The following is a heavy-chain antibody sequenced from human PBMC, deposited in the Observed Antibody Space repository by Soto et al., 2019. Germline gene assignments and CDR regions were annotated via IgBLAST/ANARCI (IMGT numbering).Heavy chain of an antibody. V-gene: IGHV5-51*01. CDR1: GYSFTIYW. Sequence: GESRKISCKGSGYSFTIYWIACVRQIPGKGLEWMGLIYTGDSDTRYSPSFQGQVTISADKSITTAYLHWSSLSASDTAMYYCERSYSSTSYFDYWGQGALVTVSS. CDR3: ERSYSSTSYFDY. CDR2: IYTGDSDT. J-gene: IGHJ4*02. D-gene: IGHD6-6*01.